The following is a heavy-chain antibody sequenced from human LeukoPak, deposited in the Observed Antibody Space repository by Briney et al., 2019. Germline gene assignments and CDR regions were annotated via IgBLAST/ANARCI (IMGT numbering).Heavy chain of an antibody. CDR1: GGSISSSSYY. V-gene: IGHV4-39*07. J-gene: IGHJ4*02. CDR2: IYYSGST. D-gene: IGHD5-12*01. Sequence: KTSETLSLTCTVSGGSISSSSYYWGWIRQPPGKGLEWIGSIYYSGSTYYNPSLKSRVTISVDTSKNQFSLKVSSVTAADTAVYHCARGGEWLRLHHYWGQGTLVTVSS. CDR3: ARGGEWLRLHHY.